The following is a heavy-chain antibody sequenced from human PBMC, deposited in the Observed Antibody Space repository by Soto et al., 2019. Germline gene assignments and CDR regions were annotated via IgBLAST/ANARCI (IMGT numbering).Heavy chain of an antibody. Sequence: GGSLRLSCTASGFTFDDYASSWFRQAPGKGLEWVSFIRGKTYGATTEYAASVTGRFTISRDDSQSIAYLQMNSLKTEDTAVYYCARDLPRGLHLGELSFPRYDAFDIWGQGTMVTVSS. D-gene: IGHD3-16*02. J-gene: IGHJ3*02. CDR3: ARDLPRGLHLGELSFPRYDAFDI. CDR1: GFTFDDYA. CDR2: IRGKTYGATT. V-gene: IGHV3-49*03.